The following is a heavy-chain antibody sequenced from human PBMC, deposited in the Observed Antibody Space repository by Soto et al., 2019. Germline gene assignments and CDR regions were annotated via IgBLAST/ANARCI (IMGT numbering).Heavy chain of an antibody. V-gene: IGHV4-30-4*01. Sequence: QVQLQESGPGLVKPSQTLSLTCTVSGGSISSGDYYWSWIRQPPGKGLGWIGYFYYSGSNYYNPSLKRRVTISVETSKNQFSLKLSSVTAADTAVYYCARAISSSRNWFDPWGQGTLVTVSS. J-gene: IGHJ5*02. CDR1: GGSISSGDYY. D-gene: IGHD6-13*01. CDR3: ARAISSSRNWFDP. CDR2: FYYSGSN.